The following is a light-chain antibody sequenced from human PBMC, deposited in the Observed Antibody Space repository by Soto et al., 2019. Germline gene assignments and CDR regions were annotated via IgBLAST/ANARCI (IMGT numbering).Light chain of an antibody. J-gene: IGLJ1*01. CDR1: SSDIGAYRS. V-gene: IGLV2-23*01. CDR3: CSSAPESTYV. CDR2: KGT. Sequence: QSALAQPASVSGSPGQSITISCTGTSSDIGAYRSVSWYQQHPHKAPQVIIYKGTQRPSGVSNRFSGSTSGNAASLTISGLPAVDEADYFCCSSAPESTYVCGTGTKVTVL.